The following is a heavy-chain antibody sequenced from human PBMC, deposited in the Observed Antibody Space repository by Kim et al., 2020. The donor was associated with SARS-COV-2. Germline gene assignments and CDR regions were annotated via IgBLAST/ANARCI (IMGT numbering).Heavy chain of an antibody. CDR2: IYYSGST. CDR1: GGSISSYY. J-gene: IGHJ3*02. V-gene: IGHV4-59*13. CDR3: ARGARGYDILTGLIQIDAFDI. D-gene: IGHD3-9*01. Sequence: SETLSLTCTVSGGSISSYYWSWIRQPPGKGLEWIGYIYYSGSTNYNPSLKSRVTISVDTSKNQFSLKLSSVTAADTAVYYCARGARGYDILTGLIQIDAFDIWGQGTMVTVSS.